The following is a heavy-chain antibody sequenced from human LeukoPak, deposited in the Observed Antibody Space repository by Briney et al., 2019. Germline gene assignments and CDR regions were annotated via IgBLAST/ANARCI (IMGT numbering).Heavy chain of an antibody. CDR1: GGSISSYY. CDR2: IYYSGST. V-gene: IGHV4-59*01. J-gene: IGHJ4*02. D-gene: IGHD5-18*01. CDR3: ASGYSYGLSPDY. Sequence: SETPSLTCTVSGGSISSYYWSWIRQPPGKGLEWIGYIYYSGSTNYNPSLTSRVTISVDTFKNQFSLKPSSVTAADTAVYYCASGYSYGLSPDYWGQGTLVTVSS.